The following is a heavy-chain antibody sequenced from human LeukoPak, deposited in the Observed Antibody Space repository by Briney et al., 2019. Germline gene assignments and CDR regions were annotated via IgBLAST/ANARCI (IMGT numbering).Heavy chain of an antibody. V-gene: IGHV3-21*01. Sequence: VGSLRLSCAASGFTFSSYSMKWVRQAPGKGLEWVSSISSSSSYIYYADSVKVRFTISRDNAKNSLYLQMNSLRAEDTAVYYCARDRSVVAASFDYWGQGTLVTVSS. CDR1: GFTFSSYS. CDR3: ARDRSVVAASFDY. CDR2: ISSSSSYI. J-gene: IGHJ4*02. D-gene: IGHD2-15*01.